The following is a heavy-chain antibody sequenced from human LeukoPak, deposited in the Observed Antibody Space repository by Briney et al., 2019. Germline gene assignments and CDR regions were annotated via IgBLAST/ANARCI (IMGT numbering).Heavy chain of an antibody. V-gene: IGHV7-4-1*02. J-gene: IGHJ5*02. D-gene: IGHD3-22*01. CDR1: GYTFTSYA. Sequence: GASVKVSCKASGYTFTSYAMNWVRQAPGQGLEWMGWINTNTGNPTYAQGFTGRFVFSLDTSVSTAYLQISSLKAEDTAVYYCARETPPADSSGLKPWGQGTLVTVSS. CDR2: INTNTGNP. CDR3: ARETPPADSSGLKP.